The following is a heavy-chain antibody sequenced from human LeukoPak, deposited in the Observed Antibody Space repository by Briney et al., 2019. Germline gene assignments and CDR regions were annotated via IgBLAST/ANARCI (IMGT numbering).Heavy chain of an antibody. D-gene: IGHD3-22*01. CDR2: INPSGGST. V-gene: IGHV1-46*01. CDR1: GYTLTSYY. Sequence: ASVKVSCKASGYTLTSYYMHWVRQAPGQGLEWMGIINPSGGSTSYAQKFQGRVTMTRDTSTSTVYMELSSLRSEDTAVYYCAREGEHYYDSSGYSYYFDYWGQGTLVTVSS. J-gene: IGHJ4*02. CDR3: AREGEHYYDSSGYSYYFDY.